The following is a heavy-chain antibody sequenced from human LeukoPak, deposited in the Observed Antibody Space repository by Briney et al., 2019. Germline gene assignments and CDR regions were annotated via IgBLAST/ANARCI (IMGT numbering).Heavy chain of an antibody. CDR3: AKVISQDTATPPAFDI. Sequence: GGSLRLSCAASGFTFSSYGMHWVRQAPGKGLELVAVIWYYGSNKYYADSVKGRFTTSRDNSKNTLYLQMNSLRAEDTAVYYCAKVISQDTATPPAFDIWGQGTMVTVSS. CDR1: GFTFSSYG. V-gene: IGHV3-33*06. D-gene: IGHD5-18*01. CDR2: IWYYGSNK. J-gene: IGHJ3*02.